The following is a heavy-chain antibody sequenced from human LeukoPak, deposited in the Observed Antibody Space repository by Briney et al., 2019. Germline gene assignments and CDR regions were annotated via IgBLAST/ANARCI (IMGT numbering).Heavy chain of an antibody. V-gene: IGHV4-4*07. D-gene: IGHD5-12*01. J-gene: IGHJ5*02. CDR3: ARRNIVATISRFDP. CDR1: GGSISSYY. CDR2: IYTSGST. Sequence: SETLSLTCTVSGGSISSYYWSWIRQPAGKGLEWIGRIYTSGSTNYNPSLKSRVTISVDTSKNQFSLKLSSVTAADTAVYYCARRNIVATISRFDPWGQGTLVTVSS.